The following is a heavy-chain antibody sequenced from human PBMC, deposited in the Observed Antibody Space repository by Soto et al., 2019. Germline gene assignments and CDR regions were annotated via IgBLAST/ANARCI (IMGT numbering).Heavy chain of an antibody. D-gene: IGHD4-4*01. Sequence: PGGSLRLSCEASGFSFSSYAMIWVRQAPGKGLEWVSVISGSGGSSYFADSVKGRFTIPRDNSKNMLYLEMSSLRAEDTAIYFCAKGSIEYSASIDYWGQGTLVTVPS. CDR1: GFSFSSYA. CDR3: AKGSIEYSASIDY. CDR2: ISGSGGSS. J-gene: IGHJ4*02. V-gene: IGHV3-23*01.